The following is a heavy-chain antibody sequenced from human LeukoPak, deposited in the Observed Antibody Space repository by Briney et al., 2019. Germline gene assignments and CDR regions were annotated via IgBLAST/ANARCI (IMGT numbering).Heavy chain of an antibody. D-gene: IGHD2-2*01. CDR3: ARVPRPRDPTSSAAHQPFDY. CDR1: GYTFTSYG. V-gene: IGHV1-18*01. J-gene: IGHJ4*02. CDR2: ISAYNGNT. Sequence: ASVKVSCKASGYTFTSYGISWVRQAPGQGLEWMGWISAYNGNTNYAQKLQGRVTMTRDTSINTAYMELSGLRPDGTAVYYCARVPRPRDPTSSAAHQPFDYWGQGTLVIVSS.